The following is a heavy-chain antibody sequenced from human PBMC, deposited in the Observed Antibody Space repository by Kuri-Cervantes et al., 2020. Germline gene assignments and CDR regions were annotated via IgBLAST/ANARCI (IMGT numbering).Heavy chain of an antibody. J-gene: IGHJ3*02. Sequence: ASVKVSCKASGYTFTSYGISWVRQAPGQGLEWMGWISAYNGNTNYAQKLQGRVTMTTDTSTSTAHMELSSLGSEDTAVYYCARVSGYCSGGSCYPAFDIWGQGTMVTVSS. V-gene: IGHV1-18*01. CDR3: ARVSGYCSGGSCYPAFDI. CDR2: ISAYNGNT. D-gene: IGHD2-15*01. CDR1: GYTFTSYG.